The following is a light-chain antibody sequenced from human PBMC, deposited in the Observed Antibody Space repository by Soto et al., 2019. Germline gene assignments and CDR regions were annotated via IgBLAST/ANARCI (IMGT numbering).Light chain of an antibody. J-gene: IGKJ4*01. CDR2: DAS. V-gene: IGKV1-5*01. Sequence: IDMTQSPSTLSASLGDTATVTCWASQSVSGWLAWYQQKPGEAPKLLIYDASAVPRGVPSRFSGSGSGTDFTLTISSLRPEEFAADSCQQNYSTALTVGGGTKAEI. CDR1: QSVSGW. CDR3: QQNYSTALT.